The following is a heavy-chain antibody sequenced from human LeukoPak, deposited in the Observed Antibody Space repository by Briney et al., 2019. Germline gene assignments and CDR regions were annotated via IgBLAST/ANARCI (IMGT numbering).Heavy chain of an antibody. Sequence: GGSLRLSCAASGFTFSSYAMSWVRQAPGKGLEWVSAISGSGGSTYYADSVKGRFTTSRDNSKNTLYLQMNSLRAEDTAVYYCAKDQRYYDILTGYYPLDYWGQGTLVTVSS. D-gene: IGHD3-9*01. CDR3: AKDQRYYDILTGYYPLDY. V-gene: IGHV3-23*01. CDR1: GFTFSSYA. CDR2: ISGSGGST. J-gene: IGHJ4*02.